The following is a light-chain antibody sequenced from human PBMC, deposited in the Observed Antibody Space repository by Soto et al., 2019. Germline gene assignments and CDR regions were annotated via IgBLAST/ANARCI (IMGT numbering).Light chain of an antibody. CDR2: DAS. CDR3: QQRSNWPLT. CDR1: QSVSSY. Sequence: EIVLTQSPATLSLSPGERATLSCRASQSVSSYLAWYQQKPGQAPGLLIYDASNRATGIPARFSGSGSGTDFTLTISSLEPEDFAVYYCQQRSNWPLTFSGGTKVEIK. V-gene: IGKV3-11*01. J-gene: IGKJ4*01.